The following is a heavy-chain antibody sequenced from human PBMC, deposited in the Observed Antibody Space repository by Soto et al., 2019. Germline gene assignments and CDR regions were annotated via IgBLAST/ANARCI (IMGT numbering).Heavy chain of an antibody. CDR2: IIPIFGTA. Sequence: QVQLVQSGAEVKKPGSSVKVSCKASGGTFSSYAISGVRQAPGQGLEWMGGIIPIFGTANYAQKFQGRVTITADESTSTAYMELSSLRSEDTAVYYCARAIAARLHYYYGMDVWGQGTTVTVSS. CDR1: GGTFSSYA. J-gene: IGHJ6*02. V-gene: IGHV1-69*12. D-gene: IGHD6-6*01. CDR3: ARAIAARLHYYYGMDV.